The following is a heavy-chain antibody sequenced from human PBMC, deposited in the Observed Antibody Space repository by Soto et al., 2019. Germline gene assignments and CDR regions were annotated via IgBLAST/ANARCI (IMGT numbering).Heavy chain of an antibody. D-gene: IGHD2-15*01. CDR1: GFTFSSYG. CDR3: AKDGRRYCSGGTSYYFDY. V-gene: IGHV3-30*18. J-gene: IGHJ4*02. Sequence: VGSLRLSCAASGFTFSSYGMHWVRQSPGKGLEWVAVISYDGSNKYYADSVKGRFTISRDNSKNTLYLQMNSLRAEDTAVYYCAKDGRRYCSGGTSYYFDYWGQGTLVTVSS. CDR2: ISYDGSNK.